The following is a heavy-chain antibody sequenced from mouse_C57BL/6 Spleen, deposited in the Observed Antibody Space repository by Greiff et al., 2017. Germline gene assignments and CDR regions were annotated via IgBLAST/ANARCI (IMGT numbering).Heavy chain of an antibody. CDR2: INLDSSTI. V-gene: IGHV4-1*01. CDR3: ARPDYSNLYAMDY. D-gene: IGHD2-5*01. J-gene: IGHJ4*01. Sequence: EVKLMESGGGLVQPGGSLKLSCAASGIDFSRYWMSWVRRAPGKGLEWIGEINLDSSTINYVSSLKDKFIISRDNAKNTLYLQMSEVRSEDTALYYCARPDYSNLYAMDYWGQGTSVTVAS. CDR1: GIDFSRYW.